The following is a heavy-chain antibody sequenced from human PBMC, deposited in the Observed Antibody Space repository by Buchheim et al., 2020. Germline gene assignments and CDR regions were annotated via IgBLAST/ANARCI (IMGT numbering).Heavy chain of an antibody. CDR1: GFTFTSSA. J-gene: IGHJ6*02. CDR2: IVVGSGNT. V-gene: IGHV1-58*02. Sequence: QMQLVQSGPEVKKPGTSGKVSCKASGFTFTSSAMQWVRQARGQRLEWIGWIVVGSGNTNYAQKFQERVTITRDMSTSTAYMELSSLRSEETAVYYCAAGYSAGSWNVSYYYYGMDVWGQGTT. CDR3: AAGYSAGSWNVSYYYYGMDV. D-gene: IGHD1-1*01.